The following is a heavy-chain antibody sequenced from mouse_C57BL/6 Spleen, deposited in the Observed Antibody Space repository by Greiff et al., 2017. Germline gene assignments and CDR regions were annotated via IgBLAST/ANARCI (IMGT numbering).Heavy chain of an antibody. V-gene: IGHV1-19*01. D-gene: IGHD1-1*01. CDR1: GYTFTDYY. Sequence: EVQLQQSGPVLVKPGASVKMSCKASGYTFTDYYMNWVKQSHGKSLEWIGVINPYNGGTSYNQKFKGKATLTVDKSSSTAYMELNSLTSEDSAVYYCARSEAPNYYGSMRAMDDWGQGTSVTVSS. CDR2: INPYNGGT. CDR3: ARSEAPNYYGSMRAMDD. J-gene: IGHJ4*01.